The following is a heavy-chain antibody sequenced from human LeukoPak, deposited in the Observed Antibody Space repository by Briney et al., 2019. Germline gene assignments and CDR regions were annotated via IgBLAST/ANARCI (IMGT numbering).Heavy chain of an antibody. D-gene: IGHD6-19*01. V-gene: IGHV4-39*07. Sequence: SETLSLTCTVSGGSISSSSYYWGWIRQPLGKGLEWIGSIYYSGSTYYNPSLKSRVTISVDTSKNQFSLKLSSVTAADTAVYYCARGLIAVAVDYWGQGTLVTVSS. CDR1: GGSISSSSYY. CDR3: ARGLIAVAVDY. CDR2: IYYSGST. J-gene: IGHJ4*02.